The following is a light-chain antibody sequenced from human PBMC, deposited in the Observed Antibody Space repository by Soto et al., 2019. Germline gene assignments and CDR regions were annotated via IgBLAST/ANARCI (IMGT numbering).Light chain of an antibody. CDR1: QSISNY. CDR2: AAS. J-gene: IGKJ4*01. V-gene: IGKV1-39*01. CDR3: QQRHSSPLT. Sequence: DIQMTQSPSSVSASIGDRVTITCRASQSISNYLHWYQQKPGKAPPLLIYAASSLQSGVPSRFSGSGSGTDFILTINNFQAEDFATYYCQQRHSSPLTFGGGTKVDIK.